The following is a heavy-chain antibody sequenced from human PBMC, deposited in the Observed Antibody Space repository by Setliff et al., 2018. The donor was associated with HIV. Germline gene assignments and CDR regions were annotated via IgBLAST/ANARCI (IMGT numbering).Heavy chain of an antibody. V-gene: IGHV4-34*01. Sequence: SETLSLTCAVYGGSFSSSYWSWIRQAPGKGLEWIGQINHNGITHYNPSLETRVTMFADTSKNQFSLRLSPVTAADTAIYYCAKGPRGLSLRYYFDFCAQGSQVTVSS. CDR1: GGSFSSSY. CDR2: INHNGIT. J-gene: IGHJ4*02. CDR3: AKGPRGLSLRYYFDF.